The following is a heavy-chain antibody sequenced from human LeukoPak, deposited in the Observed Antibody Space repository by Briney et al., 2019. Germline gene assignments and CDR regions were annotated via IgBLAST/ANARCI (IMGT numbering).Heavy chain of an antibody. Sequence: GGSQRLSCAVSGFTVSSIYMSWVRQAPGKGLEWVSFIYNGGNTYYADSVKGRFSISRDSSRNTLYLQMNSLRVEDTAVYYCAGDTHSSNWYDHWGQGTLVTVSS. CDR2: IYNGGNT. J-gene: IGHJ5*02. CDR3: AGDTHSSNWYDH. V-gene: IGHV3-53*01. D-gene: IGHD6-13*01. CDR1: GFTVSSIY.